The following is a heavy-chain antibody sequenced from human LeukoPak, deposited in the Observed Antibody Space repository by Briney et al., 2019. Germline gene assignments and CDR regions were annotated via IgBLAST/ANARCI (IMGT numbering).Heavy chain of an antibody. CDR2: INHSGST. Sequence: SETLSLTCAVYGGSFSGYYWSWIRQPPGKGLEWIGEINHSGSTNYNPFLKSRVTISVDTSENQFSLKLSSVTAADTAVYYCARKGDSSGHYYSDYWGQGTLVTVSS. CDR1: GGSFSGYY. CDR3: ARKGDSSGHYYSDY. V-gene: IGHV4-34*01. D-gene: IGHD3-22*01. J-gene: IGHJ4*02.